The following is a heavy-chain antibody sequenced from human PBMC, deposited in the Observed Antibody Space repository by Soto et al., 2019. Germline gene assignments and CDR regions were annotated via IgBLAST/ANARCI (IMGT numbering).Heavy chain of an antibody. CDR2: IYPGDSDT. J-gene: IGHJ3*02. Sequence: AESLKISCKVSGYSFTSYWIGWVRQMPGKGLEWMGIIYPGDSDTRYSPSFQGQVTISADKSISTAYLQWSSLKASDTAMYYCARPHGDYSDAFDIWGQGTMVTVSS. V-gene: IGHV5-51*01. CDR3: ARPHGDYSDAFDI. CDR1: GYSFTSYW. D-gene: IGHD4-17*01.